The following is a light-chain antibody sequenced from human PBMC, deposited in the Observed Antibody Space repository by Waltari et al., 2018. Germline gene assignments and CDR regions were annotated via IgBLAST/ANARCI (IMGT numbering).Light chain of an antibody. V-gene: IGLV2-14*03. CDR1: DSDFGSNNF. CDR2: DVR. J-gene: IGLJ2*01. CDR3: TAYTASGTLV. Sequence: QSALTQPASVSGSPGESITISCTGSDSDFGSNNFVSWYQHHPGTAPRVMGYDVRNRRSGYSHRFSGSQSGKTASLTVSGLQAEDEAHYYCTAYTASGTLVFGGGTKLTVL.